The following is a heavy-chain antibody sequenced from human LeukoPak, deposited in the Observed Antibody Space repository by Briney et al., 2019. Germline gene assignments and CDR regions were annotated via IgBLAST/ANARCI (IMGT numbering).Heavy chain of an antibody. D-gene: IGHD1-26*01. CDR3: ARARSVGASTGFDY. V-gene: IGHV3-30-3*01. J-gene: IGHJ4*02. CDR1: GFTFSSYA. CDR2: ISDDGGHK. Sequence: PGGSLRLSCAASGFTFSSYAMHWVRQAPGKGLEWVAVISDDGGHKYYADSVEGRFTISRDNSNNMLYLQMNSLRPEDTAVCYSARARSVGASTGFDYWGQGTLVTVPS.